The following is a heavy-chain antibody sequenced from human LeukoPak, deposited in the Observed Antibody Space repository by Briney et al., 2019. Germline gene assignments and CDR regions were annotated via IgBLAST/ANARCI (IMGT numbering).Heavy chain of an antibody. CDR1: GFTFSSYG. J-gene: IGHJ4*02. Sequence: GGSLRLSCAASGFTFSSYGMHWVRQAPGKGLEWVAVISYDGSNKYYADSVKGRFTISRDNSKNTLYLQMSSLRAEDTAVYYCAKPSRSIAAAGTEFDYWGQGTLVTVSS. CDR2: ISYDGSNK. D-gene: IGHD6-13*01. V-gene: IGHV3-30*18. CDR3: AKPSRSIAAAGTEFDY.